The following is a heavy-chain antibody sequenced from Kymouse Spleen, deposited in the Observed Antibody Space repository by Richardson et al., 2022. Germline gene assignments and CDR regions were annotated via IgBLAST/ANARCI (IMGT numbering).Heavy chain of an antibody. V-gene: IGHV4-34*01. D-gene: IGHD7-27*02. J-gene: IGHJ4*02. CDR3: ARGQLGHFDY. CDR2: INHSGST. Sequence: QVQLQQWGAGLLKPSETLSLTCAVYGGSFSGYYWSWIRQPPGKGLEWIGEINHSGSTNYNPSLKSRVTISVDTSKNQFSLKLSSVTAADTAVYYCARGQLGHFDYWGQGTLVTVSS. CDR1: GGSFSGYY.